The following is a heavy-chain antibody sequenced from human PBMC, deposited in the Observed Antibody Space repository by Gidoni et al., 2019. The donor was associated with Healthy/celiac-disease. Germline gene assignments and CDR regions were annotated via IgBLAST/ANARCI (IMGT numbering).Heavy chain of an antibody. D-gene: IGHD1-26*01. CDR1: VVTFIESA. J-gene: IGHJ4*02. CDR2: IRSKANSYAT. V-gene: IGHV3-73*02. CDR3: TTLVGATHDY. Sequence: EVQLVESRGGLVKTGGSLTLSCAASVVTFIESAMPWVRQASGKGLEWVGRIRSKANSYATAYAASVKGRFTISRDDSKNTAYLQMNSLKTEDTAVYYCTTLVGATHDYWGQGTLVTVSS.